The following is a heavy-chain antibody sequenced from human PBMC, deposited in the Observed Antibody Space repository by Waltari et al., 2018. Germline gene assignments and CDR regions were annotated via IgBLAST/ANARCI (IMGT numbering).Heavy chain of an antibody. CDR3: AADEIQLDRQNSYYHMDV. V-gene: IGHV1-69*01. D-gene: IGHD1-1*01. CDR2: IIPLFGTT. CDR1: GGIFISQP. Sequence: QVQLVQSGAEVKKPGPSVKVSCKTSGGIFISQPISWVRQAPGQGLEWMGGIIPLFGTTNYVQRFQGRLTITADESSSTVHMELTSLRSEDTAVYYCAADEIQLDRQNSYYHMDVWGKGTTVIVSS. J-gene: IGHJ6*03.